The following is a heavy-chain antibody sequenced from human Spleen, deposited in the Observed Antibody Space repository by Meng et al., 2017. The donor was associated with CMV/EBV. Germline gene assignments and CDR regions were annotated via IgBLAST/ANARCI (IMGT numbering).Heavy chain of an antibody. CDR1: GFTFNRYT. CDR3: ARVAAAGRGMDV. V-gene: IGHV3-30-3*01. J-gene: IGHJ6*02. D-gene: IGHD6-13*01. CDR2: ISSDGDNR. Sequence: GESLKISCAASGFTFNRYTVHWVRQTPGKGLERVAFISSDGDNRFYADSVKGRFTISRDNSKNTLYLQMNSLRAEDTAVYYCARVAAAGRGMDVWGQGTTVTVSS.